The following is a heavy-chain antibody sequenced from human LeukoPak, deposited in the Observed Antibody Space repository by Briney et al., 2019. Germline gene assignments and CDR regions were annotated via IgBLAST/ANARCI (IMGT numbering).Heavy chain of an antibody. V-gene: IGHV3-7*03. CDR3: TTGGNVIVAGTRAFDI. D-gene: IGHD6-19*01. CDR2: IKKDGSEK. Sequence: GGSLRLSCTASGFIFSGSWMAWIRQAPGKGLEWVAIIKKDGSEKYYVDSMKGRFTISRDNAKNSLFLQMNSLRAEDTAIYYCTTGGNVIVAGTRAFDIWGQGTMVTVSS. CDR1: GFIFSGSW. J-gene: IGHJ3*02.